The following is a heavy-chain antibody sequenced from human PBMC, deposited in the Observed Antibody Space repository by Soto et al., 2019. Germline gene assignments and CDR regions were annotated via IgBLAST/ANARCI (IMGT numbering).Heavy chain of an antibody. V-gene: IGHV1-8*01. D-gene: IGHD6-13*01. CDR2: MNPNSGNT. J-gene: IGHJ6*02. CDR3: ARGVVEAAAGTYYYGMDV. CDR1: GYTFTSYD. Sequence: ASVKVSCKASGYTFTSYDINWVRQATGQGLEWMGWMNPNSGNTGYAQKFQGRVTMTRNTSISTAYMELSSLRSEDTAVYYCARGVVEAAAGTYYYGMDVWGQGTTVTVSS.